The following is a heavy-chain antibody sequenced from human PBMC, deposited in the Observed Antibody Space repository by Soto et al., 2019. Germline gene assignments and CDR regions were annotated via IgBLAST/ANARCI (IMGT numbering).Heavy chain of an antibody. J-gene: IGHJ6*02. CDR2: IIPIFGTA. CDR3: ARNRYDFWSGYYDYYYYGMDV. CDR1: GGTFSSYA. Sequence: QVQLVQSGAEVKKPGSSVKVSCKASGGTFSSYAISWVRQAPGQGLEWMGGIIPIFGTANYAQKFQGRVTITADESTRTAYMELSSLRSEDTAVYYCARNRYDFWSGYYDYYYYGMDVWGQGTTVTVSS. D-gene: IGHD3-3*01. V-gene: IGHV1-69*01.